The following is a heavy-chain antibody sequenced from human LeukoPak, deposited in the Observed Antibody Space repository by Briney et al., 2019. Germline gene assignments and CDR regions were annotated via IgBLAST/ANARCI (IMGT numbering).Heavy chain of an antibody. V-gene: IGHV4-4*07. J-gene: IGHJ5*02. D-gene: IGHD3-10*01. Sequence: SETLSLTCTGSGGSISNYYWSWIRQPAGKGLEWIGRIYNGGIITYNPSLKSRVTMSIDTSNNQFSLRLRFVTAADTAVYYCARDSGTTGEVKFDPWGQGTPVTVSS. CDR2: IYNGGII. CDR3: ARDSGTTGEVKFDP. CDR1: GGSISNYY.